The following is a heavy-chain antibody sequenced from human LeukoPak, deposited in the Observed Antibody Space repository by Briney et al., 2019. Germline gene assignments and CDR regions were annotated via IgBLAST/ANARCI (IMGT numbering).Heavy chain of an antibody. Sequence: KVGESLKISCKGSGYSFTSYWIGWVRQMPGKGLEWMGIIYPGDSDTRYSPFFQGQVTISADKSISTAYLQWSSLKASDTAMYYCARSARRYYYYYGMDVWGQGTTVTVSS. J-gene: IGHJ6*02. CDR3: ARSARRYYYYYGMDV. CDR1: GYSFTSYW. CDR2: IYPGDSDT. V-gene: IGHV5-51*01.